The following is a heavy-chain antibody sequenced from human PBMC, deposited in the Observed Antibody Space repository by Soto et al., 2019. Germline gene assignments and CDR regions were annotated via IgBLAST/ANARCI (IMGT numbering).Heavy chain of an antibody. J-gene: IGHJ6*03. CDR3: ARPFRDSGYDWGSYYYYMDV. CDR1: GYTFTSYG. V-gene: IGHV1-18*01. Sequence: ASVKVSCKASGYTFTSYGISWVRQAPGQGLEWMGWISAYNGNTNYAQKLQGRVTMTTDTSTGTAYMELRSLRSDDTAVYYCARPFRDSGYDWGSYYYYMDVWGKGTTVTVSS. D-gene: IGHD5-12*01. CDR2: ISAYNGNT.